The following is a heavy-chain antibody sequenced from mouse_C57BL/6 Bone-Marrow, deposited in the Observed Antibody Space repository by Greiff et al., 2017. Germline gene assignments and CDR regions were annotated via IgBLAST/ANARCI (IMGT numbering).Heavy chain of an antibody. V-gene: IGHV1-61*01. D-gene: IGHD1-1*01. J-gene: IGHJ1*03. Sequence: QVQLQQPGAELVRPGSSVKLSCKASGYTFTSYWMDWVKQRPGQGLEWIGNIYPSDSETHYNQKFKDKAKLTVDKSSSTAYMQLSSLTSEDSAVYYCARNLIGGSTWYFDVWGTGTTVTVSS. CDR2: IYPSDSET. CDR1: GYTFTSYW. CDR3: ARNLIGGSTWYFDV.